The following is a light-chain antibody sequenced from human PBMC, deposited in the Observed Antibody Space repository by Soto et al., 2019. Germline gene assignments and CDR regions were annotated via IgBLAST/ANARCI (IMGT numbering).Light chain of an antibody. CDR2: LNSDGSH. Sequence: QLVLTQSPSASPSLGASVKLTCTLSSGHSSYAIAWHQQQPEKGPRYLMKLNSDGSHSKGDGIPDRFSGSSSGAERYLTISSLQSEDEADYYCQTWGTGIPWVFGGGTKLTVL. J-gene: IGLJ3*02. V-gene: IGLV4-69*01. CDR1: SGHSSYA. CDR3: QTWGTGIPWV.